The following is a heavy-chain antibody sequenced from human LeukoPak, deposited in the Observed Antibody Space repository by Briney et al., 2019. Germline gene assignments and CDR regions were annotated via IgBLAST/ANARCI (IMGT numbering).Heavy chain of an antibody. CDR1: GYTFTSYD. D-gene: IGHD6-13*01. V-gene: IGHV1-8*01. CDR2: MNPNSGNT. CDR3: ARVPAAFYGSSWSPEENFDY. J-gene: IGHJ4*02. Sequence: ASVKVSCKASGYTFTSYDINWVRQATGQGLEWMGWMNPNSGNTGYAQKFQGRVTMTRNTSISTAYMELRSLRSDDTAVYYCARVPAAFYGSSWSPEENFDYWGQGTLVTVSS.